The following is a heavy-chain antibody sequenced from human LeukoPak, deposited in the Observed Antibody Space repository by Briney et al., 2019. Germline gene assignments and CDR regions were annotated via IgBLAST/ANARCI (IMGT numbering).Heavy chain of an antibody. J-gene: IGHJ4*02. CDR2: ISFDASNQ. D-gene: IGHD6-19*01. Sequence: PGGSLRLSCLASGFTFSSYGMHWVRQAPGKGLEWVSFISFDASNQYYADSVKGRFTISRDNSKNTLYLQMNSLRAEDTAVYYCAEWDRGSGWPLDFWGQGTLVTVSS. V-gene: IGHV3-30*18. CDR3: AEWDRGSGWPLDF. CDR1: GFTFSSYG.